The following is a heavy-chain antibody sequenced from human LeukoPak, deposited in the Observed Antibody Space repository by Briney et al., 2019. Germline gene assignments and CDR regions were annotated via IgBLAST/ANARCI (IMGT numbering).Heavy chain of an antibody. V-gene: IGHV3-7*03. D-gene: IGHD3-22*01. CDR1: GFPFSSYW. Sequence: GGSLRLSCVASGFPFSSYWMTWVRQAPGKGLEWVANIKQDGSKKSYVVSVKGRFTVSRDNSKNTLYLQMSSLRAEDTAVYYCAKNQGDYDSGTYSNWFDPWGQGTLVTVSS. CDR3: AKNQGDYDSGTYSNWFDP. CDR2: IKQDGSKK. J-gene: IGHJ5*02.